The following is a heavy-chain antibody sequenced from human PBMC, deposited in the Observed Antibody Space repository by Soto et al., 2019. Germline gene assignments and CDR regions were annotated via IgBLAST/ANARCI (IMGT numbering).Heavy chain of an antibody. CDR2: IGISTSTI. J-gene: IGHJ4*02. CDR1: AFTFSNYN. V-gene: IGHV3-48*02. D-gene: IGHD5-12*01. CDR3: ARDRGGYGMFDY. Sequence: EVQLVESGGGLVQPGGSLRLSCAASAFTFSNYNMNWVRQAPGKGLEWVSYIGISTSTIYYADSVKGRFTISRDNGKNSLYLQMNSLRDEDTAVYYCARDRGGYGMFDYWGQGTLVTVSS.